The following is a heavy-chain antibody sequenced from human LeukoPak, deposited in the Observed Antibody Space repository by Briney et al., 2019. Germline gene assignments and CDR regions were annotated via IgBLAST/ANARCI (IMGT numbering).Heavy chain of an antibody. Sequence: GGSLRLSCAASGFTFSSHGMHWVRQAPGKGLEWVAVIWYDGSNKFYADSMRGRFTISRDNSKNTLYVQMNSLRAEDTAVYYCARGRSSGWYDAFDIWGQGTMVTVSS. CDR1: GFTFSSHG. J-gene: IGHJ3*02. CDR3: ARGRSSGWYDAFDI. CDR2: IWYDGSNK. D-gene: IGHD6-19*01. V-gene: IGHV3-33*01.